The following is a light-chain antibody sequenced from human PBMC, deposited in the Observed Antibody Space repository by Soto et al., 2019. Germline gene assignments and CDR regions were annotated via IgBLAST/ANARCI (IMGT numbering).Light chain of an antibody. V-gene: IGKV3-20*01. J-gene: IGKJ1*01. Sequence: EIVLTQSPATLSVSPGERVTLSCRASQSVSTKLAWYQQKPVQAPRLLINGASSRATGIPDRFSGSGSGTDFTLTISRLEPEDFAVCYCQQYGSSPWTFGQGTKVDIK. CDR1: QSVSTK. CDR3: QQYGSSPWT. CDR2: GAS.